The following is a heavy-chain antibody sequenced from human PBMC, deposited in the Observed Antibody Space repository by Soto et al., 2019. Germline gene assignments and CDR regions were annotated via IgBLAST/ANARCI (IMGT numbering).Heavy chain of an antibody. J-gene: IGHJ4*02. CDR1: GFTFSSYW. CDR2: INSDGSST. CDR3: VRTSLVVAAATRQDY. Sequence: EVQLVESGGGLVQPGGSLRLSCAASGFTFSSYWMHWVRQAPGKGLVWVSRINSDGSSTSYADSVKGRFTISRDNAKKLLYLQMSSLGAEDTAVYYCVRTSLVVAAATRQDYWGQGTLVTVSS. D-gene: IGHD2-15*01. V-gene: IGHV3-74*01.